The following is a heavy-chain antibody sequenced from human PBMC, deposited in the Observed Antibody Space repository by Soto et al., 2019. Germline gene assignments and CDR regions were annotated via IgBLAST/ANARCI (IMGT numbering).Heavy chain of an antibody. Sequence: SETLSLTCTVSGGSISSGDYYWSWIRQPPGKGLEWIGYIYYSGSTYYNPSLKSRVTISVDTSKNQFSLKLSSVTAADTAAYYCARVATTVVTPSYYFDYWGQGTLVTVSS. CDR1: GGSISSGDYY. J-gene: IGHJ4*02. CDR3: ARVATTVVTPSYYFDY. D-gene: IGHD4-17*01. V-gene: IGHV4-30-4*01. CDR2: IYYSGST.